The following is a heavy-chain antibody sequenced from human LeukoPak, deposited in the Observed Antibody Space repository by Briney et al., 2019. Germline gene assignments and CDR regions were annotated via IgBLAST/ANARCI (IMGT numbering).Heavy chain of an antibody. J-gene: IGHJ4*02. V-gene: IGHV4-59*01. CDR3: ARFVGSWSLAYYFDY. CDR1: GGSISSYY. Sequence: PSEALSLTCTVSGGSISSYYWSWIRQPPGEGLEWIGYIYYSGSTNYNPSLKSRVTISVDTSKNQFSLKLSSVTAADTAVYYCARFVGSWSLAYYFDYWGQGTLVTVSS. CDR2: IYYSGST. D-gene: IGHD6-13*01.